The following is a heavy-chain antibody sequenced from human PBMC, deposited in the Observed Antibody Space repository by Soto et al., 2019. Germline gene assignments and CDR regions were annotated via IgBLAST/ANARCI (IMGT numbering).Heavy chain of an antibody. CDR3: ARDEYYDSNNWFDP. Sequence: PSETLSLTCTVSGGSISSGDYYWSWIRQPPGKGLEWIGYIYSTGRTYFNPSLRSRVTISLDTSRNQISLKLSSVTAADTAVYYCARDEYYDSNNWFDPWGQGTLVTVS. V-gene: IGHV4-30-4*01. D-gene: IGHD3-22*01. CDR1: GGSISSGDYY. CDR2: IYSTGRT. J-gene: IGHJ5*02.